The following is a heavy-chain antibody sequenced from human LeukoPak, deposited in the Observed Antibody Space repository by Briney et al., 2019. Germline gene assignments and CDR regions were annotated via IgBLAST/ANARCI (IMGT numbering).Heavy chain of an antibody. D-gene: IGHD3-3*02. Sequence: GTPLRLSCAGSGFTFSHYGMHWVRQGPGKGLEWVAGIQSDGSYKYYEDSLKGRFTISRDNFKNILYLQMNSLRAEDTAVYSCARDVDTSNHMSIFDPWGQGTLVTVSS. CDR2: IQSDGSYK. J-gene: IGHJ5*02. CDR3: ARDVDTSNHMSIFDP. V-gene: IGHV3-33*01. CDR1: GFTFSHYG.